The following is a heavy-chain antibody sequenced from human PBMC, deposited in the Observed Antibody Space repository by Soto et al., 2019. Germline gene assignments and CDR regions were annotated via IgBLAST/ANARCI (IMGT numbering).Heavy chain of an antibody. CDR3: ARDSKQQLGERSSYYYYGMDV. CDR2: TYCRSKWYN. V-gene: IGHV6-1*01. D-gene: IGHD6-13*01. J-gene: IGHJ6*02. CDR1: GDSVPSNSAA. Sequence: SQTLSLTCAISGDSVPSNSAAWNWIRQSPSRGLEWLGRTYCRSKWYNDYAVSVKSRITINPDTSKNQFSLQLNSVTPEDTAVYYCARDSKQQLGERSSYYYYGMDVWGQGTTVTVSS.